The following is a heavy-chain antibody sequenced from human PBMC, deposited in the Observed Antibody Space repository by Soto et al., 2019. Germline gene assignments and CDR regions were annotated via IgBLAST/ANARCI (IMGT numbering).Heavy chain of an antibody. D-gene: IGHD5-18*01. CDR2: IYYSGST. CDR1: GGSISSGGYY. V-gene: IGHV4-31*03. Sequence: PSETLSLTCTVSGGSISSGGYYWSWIRQHPGKGLEWIGYIYYSGSTYYNPPLKSRVTISVDTSKNQFSLKLSSVTAADTAVYYCARVNTAMALDYWGQGTLVTVSS. J-gene: IGHJ4*02. CDR3: ARVNTAMALDY.